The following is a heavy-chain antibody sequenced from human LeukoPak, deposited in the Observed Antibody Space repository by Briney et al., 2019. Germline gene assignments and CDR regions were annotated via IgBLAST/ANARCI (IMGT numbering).Heavy chain of an antibody. CDR1: GFTFNAYS. CDR2: ISRASESI. D-gene: IGHD3-22*01. V-gene: IGHV3-21*01. J-gene: IGHJ4*02. Sequence: PGGSLRLSCAASGFTFNAYSMGWVRQAPGKGLEWVSIISRASESIFYADSVKGRFTISRDNSKNTLYLQMNSLRAEDTAVYYCARGRDSYDSSGHHQDIFDYWGQGTLVTVSS. CDR3: ARGRDSYDSSGHHQDIFDY.